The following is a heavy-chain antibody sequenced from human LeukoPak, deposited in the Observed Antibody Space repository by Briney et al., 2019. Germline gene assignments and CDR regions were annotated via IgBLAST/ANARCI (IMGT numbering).Heavy chain of an antibody. V-gene: IGHV4-34*01. CDR3: ARGPGRFDP. CDR2: INHSGST. Sequence: SETLSLTCAVYGGSFSGYSWSWIRQPPGKGLEWIGEINHSGSTNYNPSLKSRVTISVDTSKNQFSLKLSSVTAADTAVYYWARGPGRFDPWGQGTLVSVSS. CDR1: GGSFSGYS. J-gene: IGHJ5*02.